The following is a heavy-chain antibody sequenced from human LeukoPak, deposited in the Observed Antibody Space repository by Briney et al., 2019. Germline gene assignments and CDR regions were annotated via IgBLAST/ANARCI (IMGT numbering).Heavy chain of an antibody. CDR3: ATLVFDSSGYSYFDH. V-gene: IGHV3-23*01. Sequence: PGGSLRLSCAASGFTFSSYAMSWVRQAPGRGLEWLSAISGSADNTYYADSVKGLFTISRDNSKNTLYLQMNSLRAEDTAVYYCATLVFDSSGYSYFDHWGPGTLVTVSS. D-gene: IGHD3-9*01. CDR1: GFTFSSYA. CDR2: ISGSADNT. J-gene: IGHJ4*02.